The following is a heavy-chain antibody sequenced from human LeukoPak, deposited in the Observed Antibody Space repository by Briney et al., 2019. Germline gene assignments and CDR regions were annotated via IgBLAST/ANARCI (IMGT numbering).Heavy chain of an antibody. J-gene: IGHJ4*02. CDR3: TRESGSCHGNDY. CDR1: GYTFTGYY. CDR2: INPNNGAT. D-gene: IGHD1-26*01. V-gene: IGHV1-2*06. Sequence: ASVKVSCKASGYTFTGYYMHWVRQAPGQGLEWMGRINPNNGATNYAQKLQGRVTITGDTSISTAYMELSSLRSDDTAVHYCTRESGSCHGNDYWGQGTLVTVSP.